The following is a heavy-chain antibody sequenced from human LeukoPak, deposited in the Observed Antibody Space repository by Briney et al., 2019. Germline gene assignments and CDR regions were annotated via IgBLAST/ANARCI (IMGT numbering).Heavy chain of an antibody. D-gene: IGHD3-3*01. CDR1: GFTFTMFG. Sequence: GSLRLSCAASGFTFTMFGMNWVRQAPGKGLEWVSYIDARSGIVYYADSVQGRFTISRDDAKDSVLLQMNSLRVDDTAVYYCARTYDFGRGPPGDAFDNWGQGTLVTVPS. J-gene: IGHJ3*02. CDR2: IDARSGIV. V-gene: IGHV3-48*01. CDR3: ARTYDFGRGPPGDAFDN.